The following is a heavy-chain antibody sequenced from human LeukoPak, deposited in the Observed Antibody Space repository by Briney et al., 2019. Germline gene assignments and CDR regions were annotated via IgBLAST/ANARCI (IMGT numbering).Heavy chain of an antibody. CDR1: GGTFSSYA. CDR3: EREIAAAGEYYYYYMDV. CDR2: IIPIFGTA. V-gene: IGHV1-69*05. D-gene: IGHD6-13*01. Sequence: SVKVSCKASGGTFSSYAISWVRQAPGQGLEWMGRIIPIFGTANYAQKFQGRVTITTDESTSTAYMELSSLRSEDTAVYYCEREIAAAGEYYYYYMDVWGKGTTVTVSS. J-gene: IGHJ6*03.